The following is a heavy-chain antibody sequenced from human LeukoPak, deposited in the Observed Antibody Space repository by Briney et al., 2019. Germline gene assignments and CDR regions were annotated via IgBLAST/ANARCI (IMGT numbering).Heavy chain of an antibody. J-gene: IGHJ4*02. Sequence: SETLSLTCTVSGGSISSGSYYWSWIRQPAGKGLEWIGRIYTSGSTNYNPSLKSRVTISVDTSKNQFSLKLSSVTAADTAVYYCAKHQWRDLLLFGEGYYFHYWGQGTLVTVSS. CDR1: GGSISSGSYY. V-gene: IGHV4-61*02. CDR2: IYTSGST. CDR3: AKHQWRDLLLFGEGYYFHY. D-gene: IGHD3-10*02.